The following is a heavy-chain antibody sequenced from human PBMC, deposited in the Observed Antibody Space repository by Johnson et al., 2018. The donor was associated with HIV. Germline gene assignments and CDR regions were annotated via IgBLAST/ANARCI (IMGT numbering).Heavy chain of an antibody. CDR3: ARDDLDSGGFLMAFSV. CDR2: VHRDGRL. D-gene: IGHD2-15*01. CDR1: GFTVSNNY. V-gene: IGHV3-66*01. J-gene: IGHJ3*01. Sequence: VQLLESGGGLVRPGGSLRLSCAASGFTVSNNYMNWVRQTPGKGLEWVSVVHRDGRLYYADSVKGRFRLSRDNSKNTLYLQMNRLRVEDTAVYYCARDDLDSGGFLMAFSVWGQGTTVTVSS.